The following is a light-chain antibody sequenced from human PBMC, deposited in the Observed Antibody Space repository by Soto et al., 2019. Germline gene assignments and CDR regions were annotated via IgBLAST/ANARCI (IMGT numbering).Light chain of an antibody. CDR2: GAS. V-gene: IGKV3-15*01. CDR1: QSLNTN. CDR3: HEYNTWPWT. J-gene: IGKJ1*01. Sequence: ETVMTQSPATLSVSPGEGATLSCRASQSLNTNLAWYQQKLAQAPRVLIYGASTRATGIPARFSGSGSGTEFTLTIRGLQSEDSGVYFCHEYNTWPWTFGQGTRVEIK.